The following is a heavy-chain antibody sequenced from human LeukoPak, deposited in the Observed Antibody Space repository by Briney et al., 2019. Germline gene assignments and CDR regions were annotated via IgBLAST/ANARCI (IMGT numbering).Heavy chain of an antibody. CDR3: ANHCGGGSCYSFDY. D-gene: IGHD2-15*01. V-gene: IGHV3-23*01. CDR1: GFTFSSYA. CDR2: ISGSGGSA. J-gene: IGHJ4*02. Sequence: GGSLRLSCAASGFTFSSYAMSWVRQAPGKGLEWVSAISGSGGSAYYADSVKGRFTISRDNSKNTLYLQMNSLRAEDTAAYYCANHCGGGSCYSFDYWGQGTLVTVSS.